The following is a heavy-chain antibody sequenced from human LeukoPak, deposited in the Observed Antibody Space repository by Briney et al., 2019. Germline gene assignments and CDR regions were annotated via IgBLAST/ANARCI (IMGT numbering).Heavy chain of an antibody. CDR1: GFTFSSYA. CDR2: ISGSGGST. Sequence: GGSLRLSCAASGFTFSSYAMSWVRQAPGRGLEWVSAISGSGGSTYYADSVKGRFTISRDNSKNTLYLQMNSLRAEDTAVYYCAKDPPFYGDYGVVYWGQGTLVTVSS. CDR3: AKDPPFYGDYGVVY. J-gene: IGHJ4*02. D-gene: IGHD4-17*01. V-gene: IGHV3-23*01.